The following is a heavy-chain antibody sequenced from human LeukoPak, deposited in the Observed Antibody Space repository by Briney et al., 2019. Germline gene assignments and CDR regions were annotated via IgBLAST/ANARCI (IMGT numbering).Heavy chain of an antibody. J-gene: IGHJ4*02. Sequence: ASVKVSCKASGYTFTSYAMNWVRQAPGQGLEWMGWINTDTGNPTYAQGFTGRFVFSLDTSVSTAYLQISSLKAEDTAVYYCASLSSSWSSYYFDYWGQGTLVTVSS. D-gene: IGHD6-13*01. CDR3: ASLSSSWSSYYFDY. CDR2: INTDTGNP. V-gene: IGHV7-4-1*02. CDR1: GYTFTSYA.